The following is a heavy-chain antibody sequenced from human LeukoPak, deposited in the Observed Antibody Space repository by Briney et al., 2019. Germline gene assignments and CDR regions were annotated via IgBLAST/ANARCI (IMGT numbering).Heavy chain of an antibody. CDR2: INSDGSTT. D-gene: IGHD2/OR15-2a*01. CDR3: ARVGTTSNFYYYYGMDV. Sequence: GGSLRLSCAASGFSFSSCWMHWVRQAPGKGLVWVSRINSDGSTTSYADSVKGRFTISRDNAKNTLYLQMNSLRAEDTAVYYCARVGTTSNFYYYYGMDVWGQGTTVTVSS. V-gene: IGHV3-74*01. J-gene: IGHJ6*02. CDR1: GFSFSSCW.